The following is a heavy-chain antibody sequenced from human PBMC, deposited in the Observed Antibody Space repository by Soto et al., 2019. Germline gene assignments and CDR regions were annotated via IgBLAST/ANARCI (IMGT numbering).Heavy chain of an antibody. J-gene: IGHJ3*02. Sequence: QVQLVESGGGVVQPGRPLRLSCAASGFSFRSYAMHWVRQAPGKGLEWVSLISYDGSNKYYADSVKGRLTISRDNSKNTLYLQVNSLRTEDTAVYYCARCGDNWNSEGYDFDIWGQGTMVTVSS. CDR1: GFSFRSYA. CDR2: ISYDGSNK. D-gene: IGHD1-7*01. CDR3: ARCGDNWNSEGYDFDI. V-gene: IGHV3-30-3*01.